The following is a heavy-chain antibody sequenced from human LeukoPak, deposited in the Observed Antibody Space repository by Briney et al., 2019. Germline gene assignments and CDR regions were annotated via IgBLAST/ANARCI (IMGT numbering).Heavy chain of an antibody. D-gene: IGHD7-27*01. CDR3: ARDWGTYFDY. J-gene: IGHJ4*02. Sequence: SETLSLTCSVSGGSISSGGSRWSWIRQHPGKGLEWIGYIYYSGSTYYNPSLESRLTMSVDTSKNQFSLHLTSVTAADTAVYYCARDWGTYFDYWGQGTLVTVSS. CDR2: IYYSGST. V-gene: IGHV4-31*03. CDR1: GGSISSGGSR.